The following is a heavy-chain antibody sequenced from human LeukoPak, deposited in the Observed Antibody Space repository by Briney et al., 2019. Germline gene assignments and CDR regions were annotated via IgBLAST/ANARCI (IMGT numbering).Heavy chain of an antibody. V-gene: IGHV3-30*18. J-gene: IGHJ5*02. CDR1: GFTIANHG. Sequence: PGGSLRLSCVVSGFTIANHGMHWVRQAAGKGLEWVAMISHDGGVEYYRDPVKGRFIISRDNSNDMLYLQMNSLRVEDTAVYYCAKDWGSSDWYNWFDPWGQGTLVTVSS. D-gene: IGHD6-19*01. CDR3: AKDWGSSDWYNWFDP. CDR2: ISHDGGVE.